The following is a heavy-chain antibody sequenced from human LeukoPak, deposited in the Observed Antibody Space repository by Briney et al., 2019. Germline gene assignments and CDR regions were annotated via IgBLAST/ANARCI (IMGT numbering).Heavy chain of an antibody. V-gene: IGHV3-7*01. CDR3: ARDHAYRADY. D-gene: IGHD2-2*01. CDR2: INQDESKK. Sequence: GGSLRLSCAASGFTFSNDWMCWVRQAPGKGLEWVANINQDESKKYYADSVKGRFTISRDNAKNSLYLQMSSLTAEDTPIYYCARDHAYRADYWGQGTLVTVPS. J-gene: IGHJ4*02. CDR1: GFTFSNDW.